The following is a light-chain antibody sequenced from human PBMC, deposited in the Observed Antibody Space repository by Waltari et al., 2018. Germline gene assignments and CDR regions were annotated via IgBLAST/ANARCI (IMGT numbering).Light chain of an antibody. Sequence: EIVLTQSPDTLSMSPGDRAPLSCRASQSISTYLAWYQQRPGQAPRLLIYDASNRATGIPARFSGSGSGTDFTLTISSLEPEDFAVYYCQQRSNWWTFGQGTKVEIK. CDR1: QSISTY. V-gene: IGKV3-11*01. CDR2: DAS. J-gene: IGKJ1*01. CDR3: QQRSNWWT.